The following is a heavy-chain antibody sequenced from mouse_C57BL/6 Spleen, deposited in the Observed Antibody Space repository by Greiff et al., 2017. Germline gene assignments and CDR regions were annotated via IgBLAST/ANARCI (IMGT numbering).Heavy chain of an antibody. D-gene: IGHD1-1*01. CDR2: LSSGGDYI. J-gene: IGHJ1*03. CDR3: TTIPTVRYFDV. CDR1: GFTFSSYA. Sequence: EVKLEESGEGLVKPGGSLKLSCAASGFTFSSYAMSWVRPTPEKRLEWVAYLSSGGDYIYYAETVKGRFTISRDNARNTLYLQMSSLKSEDTAMYYCTTIPTVRYFDVWGTGTTVTVSS. V-gene: IGHV5-9-1*02.